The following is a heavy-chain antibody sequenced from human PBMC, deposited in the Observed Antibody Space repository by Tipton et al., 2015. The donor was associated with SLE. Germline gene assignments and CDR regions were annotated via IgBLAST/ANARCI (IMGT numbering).Heavy chain of an antibody. D-gene: IGHD5-18*01. CDR2: VNEEGSEK. CDR1: GFTFSSYW. V-gene: IGHV3-7*01. Sequence: GSLRLSCAASGFTFSSYWMSWVRQAPGKGLEWVANVNEEGSEKYYVDSAKGRFTISRDNAKNSLCLQMNSLRAEDTAVYYCARARVSGGYSYALSAEFDYWGQGTLVTVSS. J-gene: IGHJ4*02. CDR3: ARARVSGGYSYALSAEFDY.